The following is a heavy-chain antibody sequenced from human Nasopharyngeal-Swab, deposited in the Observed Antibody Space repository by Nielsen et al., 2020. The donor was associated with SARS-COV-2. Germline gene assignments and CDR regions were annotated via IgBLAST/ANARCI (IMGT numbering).Heavy chain of an antibody. Sequence: GESLKISCAASGFTFSSYGMHWVRQAPGKGLEWVAVISYDGSNKYYADSVKGRFTISRDNSKNTLYLQMNSLRAEDTAVYYCARNNYPADYWGQGTLVTVSS. J-gene: IGHJ4*02. CDR2: ISYDGSNK. D-gene: IGHD4-11*01. V-gene: IGHV3-30*03. CDR3: ARNNYPADY. CDR1: GFTFSSYG.